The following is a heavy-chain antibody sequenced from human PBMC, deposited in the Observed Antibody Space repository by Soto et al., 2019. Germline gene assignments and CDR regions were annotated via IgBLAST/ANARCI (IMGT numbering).Heavy chain of an antibody. J-gene: IGHJ4*02. CDR3: AGENGYFGF. CDR1: GFIFSNYW. CDR2: IKEDGSEK. D-gene: IGHD1-1*01. V-gene: IGHV3-7*01. Sequence: EVQLVESGGGLVQPGGSLRLSCAASGFIFSNYWMNWVRQAPGKGLEWVANIKEDGSEKYYVDSVKGRFTISRDNAKNSLFLQMDSLRGEYTGVYYCAGENGYFGFWGQGTLVSVSS.